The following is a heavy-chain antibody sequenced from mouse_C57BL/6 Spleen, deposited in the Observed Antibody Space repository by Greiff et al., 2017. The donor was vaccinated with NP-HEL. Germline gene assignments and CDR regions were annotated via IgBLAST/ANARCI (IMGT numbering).Heavy chain of an antibody. V-gene: IGHV1-19*01. Sequence: EVQLQQSGPVLVKPGASVKMSCKASGYTFTDSYMNWVKQSHGKSLEWIGVINPYNGGTSYNQKFKGKATLTVDKSSSTAYMELNSLTSEDSAVYYCARSVPTYDYDEGAWFAYWGQGTLVTVSA. CDR1: GYTFTDSY. CDR3: ARSVPTYDYDEGAWFAY. D-gene: IGHD2-4*01. CDR2: INPYNGGT. J-gene: IGHJ3*01.